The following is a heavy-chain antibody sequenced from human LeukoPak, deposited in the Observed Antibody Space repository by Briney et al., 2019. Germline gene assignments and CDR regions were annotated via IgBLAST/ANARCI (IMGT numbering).Heavy chain of an antibody. CDR1: GFTFSSSW. D-gene: IGHD3-22*01. CDR3: VGEIGWLMDC. V-gene: IGHV3-7*01. CDR2: IKPDGSEK. Sequence: GGSLRLSCAASGFTFSSSWMSWVRQAPGKGLEWVTNIKPDGSEKYYVDSVKGRFTISRDNAKNSLYLQMDSLRVEDTAEYYCVGEIGWLMDCWGQGTLVTVSS. J-gene: IGHJ4*02.